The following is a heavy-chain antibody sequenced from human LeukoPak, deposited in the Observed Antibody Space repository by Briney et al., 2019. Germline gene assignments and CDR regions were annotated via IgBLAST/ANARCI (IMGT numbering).Heavy chain of an antibody. Sequence: GESLKISCEGSGYSFNTYWIGWVRQMRGKGLEWMGIIYPGDSDTGYSPSFQGQVTISADKSISTAYLQWGSLKTSHSAMYYCARRYHDYSGYSRQFDYWGQGTLVTVSS. V-gene: IGHV5-51*01. CDR3: ARRYHDYSGYSRQFDY. J-gene: IGHJ4*02. CDR2: IYPGDSDT. D-gene: IGHD3-22*01. CDR1: GYSFNTYW.